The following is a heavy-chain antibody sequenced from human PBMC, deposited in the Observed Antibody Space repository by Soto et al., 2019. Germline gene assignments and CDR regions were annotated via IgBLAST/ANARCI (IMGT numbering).Heavy chain of an antibody. J-gene: IGHJ4*02. V-gene: IGHV2-5*02. Sequence: KSGPTLVNPTQTLTLTCTFSGFSLSTSGVGVGWIRQPPGKALEWLALIYWDDDKRYSPSLKSRLTITKDTSKNQVVLTMTNMDPVDTASYYCAHRTRRGSGSYYYFDYWGQGTLVTVSS. CDR1: GFSLSTSGVG. D-gene: IGHD3-10*01. CDR2: IYWDDDK. CDR3: AHRTRRGSGSYYYFDY.